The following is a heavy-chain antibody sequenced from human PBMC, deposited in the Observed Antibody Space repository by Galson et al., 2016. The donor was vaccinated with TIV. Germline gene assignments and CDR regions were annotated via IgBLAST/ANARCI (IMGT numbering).Heavy chain of an antibody. V-gene: IGHV1-2*02. D-gene: IGHD3-22*01. CDR3: ARNQGSYYDSSGSYYNWFDP. CDR2: INPSTGDT. CDR1: GYTFSDHF. Sequence: SVKVSCKASGYTFSDHFIHWVRQAPGQGLEWMGWINPSTGDTRYAQKFQGRVTMTREKSTSTAYMDLNRLRSDDTAVYYCARNQGSYYDSSGSYYNWFDPWGQGTRVTVSS. J-gene: IGHJ5*02.